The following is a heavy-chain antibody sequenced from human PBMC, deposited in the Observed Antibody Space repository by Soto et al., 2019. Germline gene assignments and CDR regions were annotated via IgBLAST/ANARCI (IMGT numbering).Heavy chain of an antibody. V-gene: IGHV3-23*01. J-gene: IGHJ6*02. CDR1: GLTFSTYA. CDR2: IGGSGTGGRT. CDR3: AQSPGSLDGHNSDYYGMDV. D-gene: IGHD2-15*01. Sequence: EVHLLESGGDLVQPGGSLRLSCTASGLTFSTYAMSWVRQAPGKGLEWVSAIGGSGTGGRTYYADSVKGRFTISRNNSKNSFYVQMNSLRDYDTAVYYCAQSPGSLDGHNSDYYGMDVWGQGTKVIFS.